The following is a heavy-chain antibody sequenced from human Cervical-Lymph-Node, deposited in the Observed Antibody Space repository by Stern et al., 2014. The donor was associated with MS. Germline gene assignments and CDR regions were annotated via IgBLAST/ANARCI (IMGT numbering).Heavy chain of an antibody. CDR3: AKHACTGAACPFDL. J-gene: IGHJ4*02. CDR1: GDSISSYTHY. Sequence: QLQLQESGPGLVKPSETLSLTCAVSGDSISSYTHYWAWIRQPPGKGLEWIGILYSSGPTFYTPSLKCPFTISGDTSKNHFSLGLNSVTAADTAVYYCAKHACTGAACPFDLWGQGTLVTVSS. CDR2: LYSSGPT. V-gene: IGHV4-39*01. D-gene: IGHD2-8*02.